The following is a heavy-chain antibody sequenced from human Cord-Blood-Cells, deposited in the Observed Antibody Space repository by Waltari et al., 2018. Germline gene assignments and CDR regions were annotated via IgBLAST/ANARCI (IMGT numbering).Heavy chain of an antibody. Sequence: QVQLQESGPGLVKPSETLPLTCTVSGGSVSSGSYYWSWIRQPPGKGLEWIGYIYYSGSTNYNPSLKSRVTISVDTSKNQFSLKLSSVTAADTAVYYCARGGVDYGDFDYWGQGTLVTVSS. CDR1: GGSVSSGSYY. CDR3: ARGGVDYGDFDY. J-gene: IGHJ4*02. CDR2: IYYSGST. D-gene: IGHD4-17*01. V-gene: IGHV4-61*01.